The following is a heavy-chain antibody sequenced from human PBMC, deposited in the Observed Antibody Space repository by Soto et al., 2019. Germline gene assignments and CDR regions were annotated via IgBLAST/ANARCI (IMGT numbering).Heavy chain of an antibody. Sequence: ASVKVSCKASGYTFTSYGISWVRQAPGQGLEWMGWISADNGNTNYAQKLQGRVTMTEDTSTDTAYMELSSLRSEDTAVYYCATDHRGIVVVPAQDSYYYYMDVWGKGTTVTVSS. CDR1: GYTFTSYG. V-gene: IGHV1-18*01. CDR2: ISADNGNT. CDR3: ATDHRGIVVVPAQDSYYYYMDV. J-gene: IGHJ6*03. D-gene: IGHD2-2*01.